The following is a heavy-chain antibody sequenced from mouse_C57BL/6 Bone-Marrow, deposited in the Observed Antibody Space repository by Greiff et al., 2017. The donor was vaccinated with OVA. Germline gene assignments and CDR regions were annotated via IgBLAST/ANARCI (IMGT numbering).Heavy chain of an antibody. V-gene: IGHV1-50*01. CDR1: GYTFTSYW. CDR2: IDPSASYT. J-gene: IGHJ4*01. Sequence: QVQLQQPGAELVKPGASVKLSCKASGYTFTSYWMPWVKQRPGPGLAWIGEIDPSASYTNYNQKFKGKDTLTVDTASSTAYMQLSSLTSEDSAVYYCAREGAYYYGSSSMDDWGQGTSGTVSS. CDR3: AREGAYYYGSSSMDD. D-gene: IGHD1-1*01.